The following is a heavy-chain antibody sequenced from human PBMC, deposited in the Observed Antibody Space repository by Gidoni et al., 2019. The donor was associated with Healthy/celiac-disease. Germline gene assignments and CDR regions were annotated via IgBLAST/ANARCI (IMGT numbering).Heavy chain of an antibody. CDR1: GFTFSIYR. V-gene: IGHV3-21*01. J-gene: IGHJ6*03. CDR2: MSSSSSYI. CDR3: AREPAIPAAIYYYYYMDV. Sequence: EVQLVESGGGLVKPGGSLRLSCAASGFTFSIYRMNWVRQAPGKGLEVGSSMSSSSSYIYYADSVKGRLTISRDNAKNSLYLQMNSLRDEDTAVYYCAREPAIPAAIYYYYYMDVWGKGTTVTVSS. D-gene: IGHD2-2*01.